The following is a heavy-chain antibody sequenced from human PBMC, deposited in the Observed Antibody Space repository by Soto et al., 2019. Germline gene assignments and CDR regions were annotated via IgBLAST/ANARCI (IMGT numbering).Heavy chain of an antibody. CDR3: ARVAVVEYSFDH. Sequence: EVQLMESGGGLVQPGESLRLSCAASGFTFSSYWMHWVRQAPGKGLVWVSRINPDGTTTTYTDPVKGRFTISRDNAENTLYLQMNSLRAEDTALYFCARVAVVEYSFDHWGQGTLVTVSS. CDR2: INPDGTTT. V-gene: IGHV3-74*01. D-gene: IGHD3-10*01. J-gene: IGHJ5*02. CDR1: GFTFSSYW.